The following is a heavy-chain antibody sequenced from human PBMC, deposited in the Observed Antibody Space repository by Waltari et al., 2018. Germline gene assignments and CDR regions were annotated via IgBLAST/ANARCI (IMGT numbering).Heavy chain of an antibody. CDR3: AKSDSSWHSGFTFDI. Sequence: QVQMVQSGAEVKKPGSSVKVSCKASGGTFSSYAISWVRQAPGQGLEWMGRIIPVVGTANYAQKFQGRVTITADKSTSTAYMELSSLRSEDTAVYYCAKSDSSWHSGFTFDIWGQGTMVTVSS. V-gene: IGHV1-69*08. CDR1: GGTFSSYA. CDR2: IIPVVGTA. D-gene: IGHD6-13*01. J-gene: IGHJ3*02.